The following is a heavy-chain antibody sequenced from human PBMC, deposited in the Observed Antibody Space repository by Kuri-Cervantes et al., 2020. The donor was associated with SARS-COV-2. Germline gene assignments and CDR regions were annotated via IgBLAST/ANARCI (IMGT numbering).Heavy chain of an antibody. CDR1: GFTFSNYW. D-gene: IGHD3-16*01. V-gene: IGHV3-7*01. J-gene: IGHJ6*02. CDR3: AREGREGGGMDV. CDR2: IKQGGSEK. Sequence: GGSLRLSCAASGFTFSNYWISWVRQAPGKGLDGVANIKQGGSEKHYVDSDKGRFTISRDDAKNSMYLKMNSQRAGDTAVYYCAREGREGGGMDVWGQGTTVTVSS.